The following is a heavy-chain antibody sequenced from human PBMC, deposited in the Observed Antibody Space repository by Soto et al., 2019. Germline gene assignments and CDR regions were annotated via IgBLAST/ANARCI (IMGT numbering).Heavy chain of an antibody. Sequence: QVQLVQSGAEVKKPGSSVKVSCKASGGTFSSYTISWVRQAPGQGLEWMGRIIPILGIANYAQKFQGRVTITADKATSTAYMELSSLRSEDTAVYYCARSPGKSSGSSYYYYGMDVWGQGTTVTVSS. D-gene: IGHD6-19*01. V-gene: IGHV1-69*02. J-gene: IGHJ6*02. CDR1: GGTFSSYT. CDR2: IIPILGIA. CDR3: ARSPGKSSGSSYYYYGMDV.